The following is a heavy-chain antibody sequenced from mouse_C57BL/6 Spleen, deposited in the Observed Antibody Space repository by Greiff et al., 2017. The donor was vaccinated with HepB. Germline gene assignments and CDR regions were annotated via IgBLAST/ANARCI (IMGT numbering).Heavy chain of an antibody. J-gene: IGHJ3*01. CDR1: GFTFSDYG. CDR2: ISSGSSTI. Sequence: EVKLMESGGGLVKPGGSLKLSCAASGFTFSDYGMHWVRQAPEKGLEWVAYISSGSSTIYYADTVKGRFTISRDNAKNTLFLQMTSLRSEDTAMYYCAGDGYDWFAYWGQGTLVTVSA. D-gene: IGHD2-2*01. V-gene: IGHV5-17*01. CDR3: AGDGYDWFAY.